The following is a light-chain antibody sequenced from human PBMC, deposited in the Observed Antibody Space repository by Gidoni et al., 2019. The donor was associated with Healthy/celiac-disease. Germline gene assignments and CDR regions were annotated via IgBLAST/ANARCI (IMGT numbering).Light chain of an antibody. Sequence: QSVLTQPPSASVTPGQRVTISCSVSSSNIGSNYVYWYQQLPGTAPKLLIYRNNQRPSGVPDRFSGSKSGTSASLAISGLRSEDEADYYCAAWDDSLSGNVFGTGTKVTVL. J-gene: IGLJ1*01. CDR1: SSNIGSNY. V-gene: IGLV1-47*01. CDR2: RNN. CDR3: AAWDDSLSGNV.